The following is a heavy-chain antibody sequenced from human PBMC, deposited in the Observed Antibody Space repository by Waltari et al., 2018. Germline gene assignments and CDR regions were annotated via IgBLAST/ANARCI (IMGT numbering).Heavy chain of an antibody. D-gene: IGHD6-13*01. CDR3: ATRGAVQQLNYYGMDV. V-gene: IGHV1-69*05. Sequence: QVQLVQSGAEVKKPGSSVKVSCKDSGCTFSSYAISWVRQAPGQGLEWMGGIIPIFGTANYAQKFQGRVTITTDESTSTAYMELSSLRSEDTAVYYCATRGAVQQLNYYGMDVWGQGTTVTVSS. J-gene: IGHJ6*02. CDR2: IIPIFGTA. CDR1: GCTFSSYA.